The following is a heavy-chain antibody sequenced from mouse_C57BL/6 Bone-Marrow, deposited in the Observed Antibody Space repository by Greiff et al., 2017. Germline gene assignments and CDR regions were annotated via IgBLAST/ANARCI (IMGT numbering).Heavy chain of an antibody. D-gene: IGHD1-1*01. CDR2: IYPGSGST. J-gene: IGHJ2*01. V-gene: IGHV1-55*01. Sequence: QVQLQQPGAELVKPGASVKMSCKASGYTFTSYWITWVKQRPGQGLEWIGDIYPGSGSTNYNEKFKSKATLTVATSSSTAYMQLSSLTSEDSAVYYCAVYYYGSSSYFDYWGQGTTLTVSS. CDR3: AVYYYGSSSYFDY. CDR1: GYTFTSYW.